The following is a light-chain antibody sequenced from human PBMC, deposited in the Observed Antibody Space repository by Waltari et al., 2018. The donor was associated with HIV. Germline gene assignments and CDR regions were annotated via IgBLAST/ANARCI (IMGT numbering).Light chain of an antibody. V-gene: IGLV3-27*01. Sequence: SSELTQPSSVSVSPGQTARITCSGNVLAKKYSRWFQQKPGQAPRLLIYKDKERPSGIPERFSGSNSGSTVTLTISGAQVEDEANYYCYSVDDNNLWLFGGGTKLTVL. CDR1: VLAKKY. CDR3: YSVDDNNLWL. J-gene: IGLJ3*02. CDR2: KDK.